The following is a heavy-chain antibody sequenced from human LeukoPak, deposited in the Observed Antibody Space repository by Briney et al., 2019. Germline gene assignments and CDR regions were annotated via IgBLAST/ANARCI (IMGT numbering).Heavy chain of an antibody. CDR2: IYYSGST. V-gene: IGHV4-31*03. Sequence: PSETLSLTCTVSGGSISSGGYYWSWIRQHPGKGLEWIGYIYYSGSTYYNPSLKSRVTISVDTSKNQFSLKLSSVTAADTAVYYCARSLTGYYPVEYWGQGTLVTVSS. CDR3: ARSLTGYYPVEY. CDR1: GGSISSGGYY. J-gene: IGHJ4*02. D-gene: IGHD3-9*01.